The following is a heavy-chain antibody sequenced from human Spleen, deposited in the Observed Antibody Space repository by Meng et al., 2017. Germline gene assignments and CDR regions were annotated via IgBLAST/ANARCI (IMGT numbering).Heavy chain of an antibody. J-gene: IGHJ6*02. CDR2: INTDGSTT. V-gene: IGHV3-74*01. D-gene: IGHD3-3*01. CDR1: GFTFSSYW. Sequence: GGPLRLSCVASGFTFSSYWMHWVRQDPRKGLVWVSRINTDGSTTSYADSVKGRFTISRDNAKNTLYLQMNSLRAEDTAVYYCARDPPNYDFWSGYYYGMDVWGQGTTVTVSS. CDR3: ARDPPNYDFWSGYYYGMDV.